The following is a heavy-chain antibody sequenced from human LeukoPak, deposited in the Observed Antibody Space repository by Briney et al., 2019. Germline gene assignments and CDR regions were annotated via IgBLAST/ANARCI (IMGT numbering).Heavy chain of an antibody. Sequence: SSETLSLTCTVSGGSISSSDYDWGWIRQPPGKALEWIGSIYYSGTTYYNPPIKSRVTISVDASKDQVSLKLNSVTAADTAVYYCARLFPSCTKTTCDFDYWDQGILVSVSS. CDR3: ARLFPSCTKTTCDFDY. CDR1: GGSISSSDYD. D-gene: IGHD2-8*01. J-gene: IGHJ4*02. V-gene: IGHV4-39*01. CDR2: IYYSGTT.